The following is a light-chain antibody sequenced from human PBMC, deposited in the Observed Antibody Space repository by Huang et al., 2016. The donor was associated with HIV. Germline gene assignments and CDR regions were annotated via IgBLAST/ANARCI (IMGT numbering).Light chain of an antibody. CDR2: STS. Sequence: IQLTQSPSSVSASAGDTVRITCRASQDISSWLAWYQQKPREAPTLLIHSTSILQSGVPSRFNGSGSGTDFFLTINSLRPDDFATYYCQQANMYPRPFGQGTRLDIK. V-gene: IGKV1-12*01. CDR3: QQANMYPRP. CDR1: QDISSW. J-gene: IGKJ5*01.